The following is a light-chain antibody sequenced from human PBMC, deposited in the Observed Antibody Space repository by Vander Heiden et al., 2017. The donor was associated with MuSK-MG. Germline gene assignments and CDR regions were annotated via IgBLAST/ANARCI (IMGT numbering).Light chain of an antibody. CDR1: DIGSKS. J-gene: IGLJ3*02. Sequence: SYVLTQPPSVSVAPGQTARITCGGDDIGSKSVHWYQQKPGQAPVLVVYDDADRPSGIPERFSGSNSGNTATLTISRVEAGDEADYFCQVWDSSNDQVVFGGGTKLTVL. CDR3: QVWDSSNDQVV. CDR2: DDA. V-gene: IGLV3-21*02.